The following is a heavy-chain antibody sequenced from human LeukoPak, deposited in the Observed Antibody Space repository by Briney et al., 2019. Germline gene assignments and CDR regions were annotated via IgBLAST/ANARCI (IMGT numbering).Heavy chain of an antibody. V-gene: IGHV4-34*01. Sequence: PSETLSLTCAVYGGSFSGYYWSWIRQPPGKGLERIGEINHSGSTNYNPSLKSRVTISVDTSKNQFSLKLSSVTAADTAVYYCARQKKIVLVVYVIGYYFDYWGQGTLVTVSS. J-gene: IGHJ4*02. CDR1: GGSFSGYY. CDR2: INHSGST. D-gene: IGHD2-8*02. CDR3: ARQKKIVLVVYVIGYYFDY.